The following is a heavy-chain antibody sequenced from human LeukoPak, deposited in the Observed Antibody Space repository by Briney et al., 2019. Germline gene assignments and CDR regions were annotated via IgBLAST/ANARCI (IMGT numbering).Heavy chain of an antibody. D-gene: IGHD2-15*01. CDR2: INPNSGGT. Sequence: ASVKVSCKASGYTFIDYFMHWVRQAPGQGLEWMGWINPNSGGTNYAQKFQGRVTMTRDTSISTAYMELSRLRSDDTAVYYCARGSEEYCSGGSCSSDYWGQGTLVIVSS. J-gene: IGHJ4*02. CDR1: GYTFIDYF. V-gene: IGHV1-2*02. CDR3: ARGSEEYCSGGSCSSDY.